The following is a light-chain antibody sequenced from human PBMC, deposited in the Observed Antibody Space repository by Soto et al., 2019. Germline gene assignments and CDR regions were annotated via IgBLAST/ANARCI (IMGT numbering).Light chain of an antibody. CDR1: QSISSW. Sequence: DVQMTQSPSTLSASVGDRVTITCRASQSISSWLAWYKQKPGRAPNLLIYDASTLQSGVSSRFSGSGSGTEFTLTINRLQPDDFATYYCQQYNRRWTFGQGTKVEIK. V-gene: IGKV1-5*01. CDR2: DAS. J-gene: IGKJ1*01. CDR3: QQYNRRWT.